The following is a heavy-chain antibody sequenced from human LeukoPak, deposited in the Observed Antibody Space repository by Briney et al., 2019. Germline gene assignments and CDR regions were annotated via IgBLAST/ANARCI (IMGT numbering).Heavy chain of an antibody. CDR1: GFTFSSYA. D-gene: IGHD3-10*01. J-gene: IGHJ1*01. Sequence: GGSLRLSCAASGFTFSSYAMSWVHQAPGKGLEWVSAISGSGGSTYYADSVKGRFTISRDNSKNTLYLQMNSLRAEDTAVYYCAKDPGEQHPAEYFQHWGQGTLVTVSS. V-gene: IGHV3-23*01. CDR3: AKDPGEQHPAEYFQH. CDR2: ISGSGGST.